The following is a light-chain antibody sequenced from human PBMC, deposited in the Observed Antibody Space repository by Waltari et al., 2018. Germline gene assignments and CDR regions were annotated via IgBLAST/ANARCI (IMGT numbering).Light chain of an antibody. V-gene: IGLV1-44*01. Sequence: QSLLTPPPSASGTPGQRVTISSSGSSSNTRSNTLHWYQQLPGTAPKLLIYSNNQRPSGVPDRFSGSKSGTSASLAISGLQSEDEADYYCAAWDDSLNAHYVFGTGTKVTVL. CDR1: SSNTRSNT. CDR2: SNN. J-gene: IGLJ1*01. CDR3: AAWDDSLNAHYV.